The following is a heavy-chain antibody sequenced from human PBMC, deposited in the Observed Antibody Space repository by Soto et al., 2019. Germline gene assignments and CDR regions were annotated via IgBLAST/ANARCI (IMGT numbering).Heavy chain of an antibody. V-gene: IGHV3-21*01. CDR1: RFTFSNYN. CDR3: AREGALKPFSS. J-gene: IGHJ5*02. Sequence: EGSLRLSCVASRFTFSNYNMNWVRQAPGKGLEWVSHISGTGVYIHYADAVKGRFTISRDNAKSSVYLQMNSLRAEDTAVYYCAREGALKPFSSWGQGALVTVSS. CDR2: ISGTGVYI.